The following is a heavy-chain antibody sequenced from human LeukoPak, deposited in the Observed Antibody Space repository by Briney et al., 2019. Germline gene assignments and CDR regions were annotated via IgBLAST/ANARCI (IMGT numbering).Heavy chain of an antibody. CDR2: ISYDGSNE. CDR3: ARDNWSFDY. V-gene: IGHV3-30-3*01. D-gene: IGHD1-20*01. CDR1: GFTFSTYA. J-gene: IGHJ4*02. Sequence: PGRSLRLSCAASGFTFSTYAMHWVRQASGRGLEWVAVISYDGSNEYYADSVKGRFTISRDNSKNTLYLQVNSLRAEDTAVYYCARDNWSFDYWGQGTLVTVSS.